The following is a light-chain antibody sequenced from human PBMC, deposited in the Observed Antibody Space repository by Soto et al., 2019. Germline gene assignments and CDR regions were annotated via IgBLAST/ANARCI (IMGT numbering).Light chain of an antibody. CDR3: QQYHSYYPWT. CDR1: QSISSW. CDR2: DAS. Sequence: DIPMTQSPSTLSASVGDRLTITCRASQSISSWLAWYQQKPGKPPKLLIYDASSLESGVPSRFSGSGSGTEFSLTITSLQPDDSATYYCQQYHSYYPWTFGQGTKVEIE. V-gene: IGKV1-5*01. J-gene: IGKJ1*01.